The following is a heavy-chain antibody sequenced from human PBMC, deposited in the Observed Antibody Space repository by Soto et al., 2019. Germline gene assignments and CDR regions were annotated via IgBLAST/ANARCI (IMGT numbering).Heavy chain of an antibody. J-gene: IGHJ6*02. D-gene: IGHD6-19*01. Sequence: GGSLRLSCAASGFTFSNYAMSWVRQAPGKGLEWVSGISGSGASTYYADSVKGRFTISRDYSKNTLYLQMNSLRDEDTAVYYCARETRLVQHYYYGMDVWGQGTTVTVSS. CDR2: ISGSGAST. CDR1: GFTFSNYA. CDR3: ARETRLVQHYYYGMDV. V-gene: IGHV3-23*01.